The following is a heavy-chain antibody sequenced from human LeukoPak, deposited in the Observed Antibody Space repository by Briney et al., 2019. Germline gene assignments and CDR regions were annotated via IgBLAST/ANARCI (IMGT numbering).Heavy chain of an antibody. CDR1: GYTFTSYG. V-gene: IGHV1-18*01. CDR3: AREGDYDFWIGYSDY. CDR2: ISAYNGNT. Sequence: ASVKVSCKASGYTFTSYGISWVRQAPGQGLEWMGWISAYNGNTNYAQKLQGRVTMTTDTSTSTAYMELRSLRSDDTAVYYCAREGDYDFWIGYSDYWGQGTLVTVSS. J-gene: IGHJ4*02. D-gene: IGHD3-3*01.